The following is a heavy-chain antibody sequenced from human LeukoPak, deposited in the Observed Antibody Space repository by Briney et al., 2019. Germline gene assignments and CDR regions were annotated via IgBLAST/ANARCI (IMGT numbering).Heavy chain of an antibody. CDR3: ARGGPAPHRITLIVVASSTDAFDI. CDR2: ISAYNGDT. CDR1: GYTFTSYG. Sequence: GASVKVSCKASGYTFTSYGSSWVRQAPGQGLEWMGWISAYNGDTNYAQMLQGRVTMTTDTSTSTAYMELRSLRSDDTAVYYCARGGPAPHRITLIVVASSTDAFDIWGQGTMVTVSS. J-gene: IGHJ3*02. V-gene: IGHV1-18*01. D-gene: IGHD3-22*01.